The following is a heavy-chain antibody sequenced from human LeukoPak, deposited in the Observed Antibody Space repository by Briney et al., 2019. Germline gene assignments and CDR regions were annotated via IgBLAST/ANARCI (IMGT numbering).Heavy chain of an antibody. J-gene: IGHJ5*02. CDR3: ARVATTGTTSAKYNWFDP. Sequence: PGGSLRLSCAASGFTFSSYWMHWVRQAPGKGLVWVSRINSDGISTSYADFVKGRFTISRDNAKNTLYLQMNSLRAEDTAVYYCARVATTGTTSAKYNWFDPWGQGTLVTVSS. CDR1: GFTFSSYW. V-gene: IGHV3-74*01. CDR2: INSDGIST. D-gene: IGHD1-1*01.